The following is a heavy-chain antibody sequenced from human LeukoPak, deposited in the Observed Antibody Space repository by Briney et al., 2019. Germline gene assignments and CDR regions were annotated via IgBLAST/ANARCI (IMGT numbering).Heavy chain of an antibody. J-gene: IGHJ6*03. Sequence: GPLRLSCAGSGFTFSRYNMNWFRQAPGKGLERVSSISSRSSYIFYADSVKGRFTISRDNAKNSLYLQMNSLGAEDTAVYYCARDAQWLVPEGYYYYMDVRGKGTTVTVSS. CDR1: GFTFSRYN. CDR3: ARDAQWLVPEGYYYYMDV. V-gene: IGHV3-21*01. CDR2: ISSRSSYI. D-gene: IGHD6-19*01.